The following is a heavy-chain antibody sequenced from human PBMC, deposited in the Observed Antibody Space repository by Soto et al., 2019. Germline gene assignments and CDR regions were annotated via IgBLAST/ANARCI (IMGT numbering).Heavy chain of an antibody. CDR3: AKDGRGSGSHYNSFGY. J-gene: IGHJ4*02. Sequence: EVQLVESGGGLIQPGGSLKLSCAASGFTVGNNYMSWVRQAPGKGLEWVSLIYSTGTTKYADSVKGRFTVSRDNAKNTLYLQMNSLRAEDTAVYYCAKDGRGSGSHYNSFGYWGQGTQVTVS. CDR2: IYSTGTT. D-gene: IGHD3-10*01. V-gene: IGHV3-53*01. CDR1: GFTVGNNY.